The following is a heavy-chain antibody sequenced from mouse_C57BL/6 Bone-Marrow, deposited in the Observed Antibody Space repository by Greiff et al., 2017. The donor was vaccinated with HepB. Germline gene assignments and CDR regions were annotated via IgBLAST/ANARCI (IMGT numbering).Heavy chain of an antibody. CDR1: GFNIKDDY. CDR2: IDPENGDT. D-gene: IGHD1-1*01. J-gene: IGHJ1*03. Sequence: EVQLQQSGAELVRPGASVKLSCTASGFNIKDDYMHWVKQRPEQGLEWIGWIDPENGDTEYASKLQGKATITADTSSNTAYLQLSSLTSEDTAVYYCTTGYGSSYWYFDVWGTGTTVTVSS. V-gene: IGHV14-4*01. CDR3: TTGYGSSYWYFDV.